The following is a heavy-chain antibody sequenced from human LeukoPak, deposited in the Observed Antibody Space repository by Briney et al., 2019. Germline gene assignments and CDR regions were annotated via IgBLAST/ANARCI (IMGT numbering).Heavy chain of an antibody. CDR2: MNPNSGNT. V-gene: IGHV1-8*03. CDR1: GYTFTSYD. J-gene: IGHJ4*02. CDR3: AKDLSGWGFDY. Sequence: ASVKVSCKASGYTFTSYDINWVRQATGQGLEWMGWMNPNSGNTGYAQKFQGRVTITRNTSISTAYMELSSLRSEDTAVYYCAKDLSGWGFDYWGQGTLVTVSS. D-gene: IGHD6-19*01.